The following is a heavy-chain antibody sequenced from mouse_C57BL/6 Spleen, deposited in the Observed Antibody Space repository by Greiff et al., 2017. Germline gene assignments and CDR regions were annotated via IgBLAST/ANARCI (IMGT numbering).Heavy chain of an antibody. V-gene: IGHV1-5*01. Sequence: VQLQQSGPVLARPGASVKMSCKTSGYTFTSYWMHWVKQRPGQGLEWIGAIYPGNSDTSYNQKFKGKAKLTAVTSASTAYMELSSLTNEDSAVYYCTRLTTTVVEVFGYWGQGTTLTVSS. CDR3: TRLTTTVVEVFGY. D-gene: IGHD1-1*01. CDR1: GYTFTSYW. CDR2: IYPGNSDT. J-gene: IGHJ2*01.